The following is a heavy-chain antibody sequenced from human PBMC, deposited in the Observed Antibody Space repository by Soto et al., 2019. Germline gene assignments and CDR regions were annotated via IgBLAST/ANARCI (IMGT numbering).Heavy chain of an antibody. CDR1: GYTFTGYY. J-gene: IGHJ5*02. CDR2: INPNSGGT. CDR3: AITPDIVVVTDTNWFDP. D-gene: IGHD2-21*02. Sequence: GASVKVSCKASGYTFTGYYMHWVRQAPGQGLEWMGWINPNSGGTNYAQKFQGRVTMTRDTSISTAYMELSRLRSDDTAVYYCAITPDIVVVTDTNWFDPWGQGTLVTVSS. V-gene: IGHV1-2*02.